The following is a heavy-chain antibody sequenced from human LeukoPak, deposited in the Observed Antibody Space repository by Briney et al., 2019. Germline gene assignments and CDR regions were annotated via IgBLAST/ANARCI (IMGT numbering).Heavy chain of an antibody. Sequence: SETLSLTCTVSGVSISTSRYYWGWIRQPPGKGLEWIGNIYYTGPTYYNASLESRVTISLDTSKNQFFLKPNSVTAADTAMYYCARCSRGIAAARSSFDPWGQGTLVTVSS. CDR1: GVSISTSRYY. CDR3: ARCSRGIAAARSSFDP. D-gene: IGHD6-13*01. V-gene: IGHV4-39*01. CDR2: IYYTGPT. J-gene: IGHJ5*02.